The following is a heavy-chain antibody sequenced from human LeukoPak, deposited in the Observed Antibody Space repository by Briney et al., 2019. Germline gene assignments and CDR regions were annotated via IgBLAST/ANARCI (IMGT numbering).Heavy chain of an antibody. Sequence: PGGSLRLSCAASGFTFRSYSMNWVRQAPGKGLEWVSSISSSSSHIHYADSVKGRFTISRDNAKNSLYMQMNSLRAEDTAMYYCTRDCSSTSCYPDYWGQGTLVTVSS. V-gene: IGHV3-21*01. CDR3: TRDCSSTSCYPDY. CDR2: ISSSSSHI. CDR1: GFTFRSYS. D-gene: IGHD2-2*01. J-gene: IGHJ4*02.